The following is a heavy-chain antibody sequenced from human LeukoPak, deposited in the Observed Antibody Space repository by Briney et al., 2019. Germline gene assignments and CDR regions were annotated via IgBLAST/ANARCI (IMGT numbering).Heavy chain of an antibody. CDR2: IYWDDDK. Sequence: SGPTLVQPTQTLTLTCTFSGFSLTTSGVGVGWIRQPPGKALEWLALIYWDDDKRYSPSLKSRLTITKDTSKNQVVLTMTNMDPVDTATYYCAHNRITSSGSSETSWFDPWGQGTLVTVSS. CDR3: AHNRITSSGSSETSWFDP. D-gene: IGHD6-6*01. CDR1: GFSLTTSGVG. V-gene: IGHV2-5*02. J-gene: IGHJ5*02.